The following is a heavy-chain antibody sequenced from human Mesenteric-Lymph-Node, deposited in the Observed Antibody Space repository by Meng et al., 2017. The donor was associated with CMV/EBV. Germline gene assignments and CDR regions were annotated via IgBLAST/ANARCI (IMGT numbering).Heavy chain of an antibody. D-gene: IGHD2/OR15-2a*01. CDR2: MNPNDGGT. CDR3: ARLRSYCTSITCFSFDP. V-gene: IGHV1-2*02. J-gene: IGHJ5*02. CDR1: GYTFTHYY. Sequence: ASVKVSCKASGYTFTHYYIHWVRLAPGQGPEWMGWMNPNDGGTNYAPKFQGRVTMTRDTSINTAFLELTSLTSDDTAVYYCARLRSYCTSITCFSFDPWGQGTLVTVSS.